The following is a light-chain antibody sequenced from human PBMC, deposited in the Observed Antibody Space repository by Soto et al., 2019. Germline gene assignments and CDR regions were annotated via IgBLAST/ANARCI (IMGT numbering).Light chain of an antibody. CDR1: QSISSW. CDR3: QQINSYPLT. CDR2: DAS. V-gene: IGKV1-5*01. Sequence: DIQMTQSPSTLSASVGDRVAITCRASQSISSWLAWYQQKPGKAPKLLIYDASSLESGVLSRFRGSGSGTEFTLSISRLQREDFATYFCQQINSYPLTFGGAPKADI. J-gene: IGKJ4*01.